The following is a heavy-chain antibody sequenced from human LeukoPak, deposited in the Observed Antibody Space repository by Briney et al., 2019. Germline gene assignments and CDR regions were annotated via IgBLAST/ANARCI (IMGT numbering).Heavy chain of an antibody. Sequence: SQTLSLTCAVSGFSISSGSYYWSWIRQPPGKGLECMGSIYYPERTFYNPSLKSRVAIPVDTSKNQFTLNLSSVTAADTALYYCARACEGYFEYWGQGTLVTVSS. D-gene: IGHD2-21*01. J-gene: IGHJ4*02. CDR1: GFSISSGSYY. V-gene: IGHV4-30-4*01. CDR3: ARACEGYFEY. CDR2: IYYPERT.